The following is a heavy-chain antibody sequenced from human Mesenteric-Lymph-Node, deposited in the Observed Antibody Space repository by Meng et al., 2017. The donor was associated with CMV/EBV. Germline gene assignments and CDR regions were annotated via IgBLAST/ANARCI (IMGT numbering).Heavy chain of an antibody. CDR2: IYYSGST. D-gene: IGHD3-3*01. Sequence: SETLSLTCTVSGGSISSSSYYWGWIRQSPGKGLEWIGSIYYSGSTYYNPSLKSRVTISVDTSKNQFSLKLSPVTAADTAVYYCARVAIFGVYYDYWGQGTLVTVSS. CDR3: ARVAIFGVYYDY. J-gene: IGHJ4*02. CDR1: GGSISSSSYY. V-gene: IGHV4-39*07.